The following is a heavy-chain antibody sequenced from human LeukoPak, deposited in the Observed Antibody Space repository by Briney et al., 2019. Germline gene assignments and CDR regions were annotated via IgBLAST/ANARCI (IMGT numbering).Heavy chain of an antibody. CDR1: GLMFSSYW. D-gene: IGHD6-13*01. V-gene: IGHV3-7*01. J-gene: IGHJ3*02. CDR3: ARGVYSSSWPSDAFDI. CDR2: IKKDGSEM. Sequence: PGGSLRLSCAASGLMFSSYWMSWVRQAPGKGLEWVANIKKDGSEMYYVDSVKGRFTISRDNAKNTLYLQMNSLRAEDTAVYYCARGVYSSSWPSDAFDIWGQGTMVTVSS.